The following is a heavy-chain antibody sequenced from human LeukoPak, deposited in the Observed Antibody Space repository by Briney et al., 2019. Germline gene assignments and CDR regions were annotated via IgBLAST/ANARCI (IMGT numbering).Heavy chain of an antibody. J-gene: IGHJ4*02. CDR2: IFSGGST. V-gene: IGHV3-53*01. CDR3: ARGAGGTWEYYFDS. D-gene: IGHD1-26*01. CDR1: GFTVSSNY. Sequence: PGGSLRLSCAASGFTVSSNYMNWVRQAPGKGLEWVSVIFSGGSTDYADSLKGRFTISRDNFRNTLYLKMNSLRAEDTAVYYCARGAGGTWEYYFDSWGQGTLVTVSS.